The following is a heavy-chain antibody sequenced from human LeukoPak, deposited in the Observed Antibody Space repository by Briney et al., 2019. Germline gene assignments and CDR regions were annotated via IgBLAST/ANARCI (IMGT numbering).Heavy chain of an antibody. CDR2: INHSGST. J-gene: IGHJ4*02. CDR1: GGSFSGYY. Sequence: PSETLSLTCAVYGGSFSGYYWSWIRQPPGKGLEWIGEINHSGSTNYNPSLKSRVTISVDKSKNQFSLKLSSVTAADTAVYYCAREGASGCDYWGQGALVTVSS. V-gene: IGHV4-34*01. D-gene: IGHD6-19*01. CDR3: AREGASGCDY.